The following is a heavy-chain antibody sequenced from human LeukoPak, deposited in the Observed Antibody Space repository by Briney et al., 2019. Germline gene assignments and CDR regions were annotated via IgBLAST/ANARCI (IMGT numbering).Heavy chain of an antibody. CDR2: IIPILGIA. CDR3: ARDSGSYGGTTVTTGNWFDP. Sequence: ASVKVSCKASGGTFSSYTISWVRQAPGQGLEWMGRIIPILGIANYAQKFQGRVTITADKSTSTAYMELSSLRSEDTAVYYCARDSGSYGGTTVTTGNWFDPWGQGTLVTVSS. CDR1: GGTFSSYT. D-gene: IGHD4-17*01. V-gene: IGHV1-69*04. J-gene: IGHJ5*02.